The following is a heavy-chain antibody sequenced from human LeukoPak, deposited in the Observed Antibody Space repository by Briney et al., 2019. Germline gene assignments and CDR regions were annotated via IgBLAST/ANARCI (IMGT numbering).Heavy chain of an antibody. D-gene: IGHD4-17*01. CDR3: ARDHAGGDYVGYFDY. V-gene: IGHV3-21*01. J-gene: IGHJ4*02. CDR2: ISSSSSYI. Sequence: GGSLRLSCAASGFTFSSYSMNWVRQAPGKGLEWVSSISSSSSYIYYADSVKGRFTISRDNAKNSLYLQMNSLRAGDTAVYYCARDHAGGDYVGYFDYWGQGTLVTVSS. CDR1: GFTFSSYS.